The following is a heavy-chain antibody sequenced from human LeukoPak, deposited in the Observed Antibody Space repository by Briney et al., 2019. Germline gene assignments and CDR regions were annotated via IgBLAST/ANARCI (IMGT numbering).Heavy chain of an antibody. CDR1: GYTFTGYY. D-gene: IGHD1-26*01. Sequence: RASVKVSCKASGYTFTGYYMHWVRQAPGQGLEWMGWINPNSGGTNYAQKFQGRVTMTRDTSISTAYMELSRLRSDDTAVYYCARDLSGDNWFDPWGQGTLVTVSS. J-gene: IGHJ5*02. CDR2: INPNSGGT. CDR3: ARDLSGDNWFDP. V-gene: IGHV1-2*02.